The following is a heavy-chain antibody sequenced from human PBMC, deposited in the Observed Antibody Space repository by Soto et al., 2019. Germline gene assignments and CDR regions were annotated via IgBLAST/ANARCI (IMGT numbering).Heavy chain of an antibody. CDR1: GFPLSTYG. CDR2: ITGTGGNT. CDR3: ARIRGYWYGLNV. J-gene: IGHJ6*02. V-gene: IGHV3-23*01. Sequence: EVQLLESGGGLVQPGGSLRLSCAASGFPLSTYGMTWVRQAPGKGLEWVSAITGTGGNTYYVDSVKGRLTSSRDNSKNMLYLQVNSLRVEDTAVYYCARIRGYWYGLNVWGQGTTVTVSS.